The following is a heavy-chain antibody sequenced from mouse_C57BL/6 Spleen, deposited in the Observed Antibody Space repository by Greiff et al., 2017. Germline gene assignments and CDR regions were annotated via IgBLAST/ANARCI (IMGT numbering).Heavy chain of an antibody. V-gene: IGHV1-82*01. Sequence: QVQLQQSGPELVKPGASVTISCKASGYAFSSSWMNWVKRRRGKGLVWIGRIYPGDGDTNYKGKFKGKATLTADKSSSTAYMQLSCLTSEDSAVYLCARSGGYGDYGYFDVWGAGTTVTVSS. CDR3: ARSGGYGDYGYFDV. D-gene: IGHD2-13*01. CDR1: GYAFSSSW. CDR2: IYPGDGDT. J-gene: IGHJ1*01.